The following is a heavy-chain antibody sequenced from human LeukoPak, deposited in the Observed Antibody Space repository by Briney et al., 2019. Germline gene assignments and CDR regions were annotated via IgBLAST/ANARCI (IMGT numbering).Heavy chain of an antibody. J-gene: IGHJ6*04. CDR2: ISGNTNT. V-gene: IGHV3-13*01. CDR1: GFTFSIYA. CDR3: ARAQSTVTTYMDV. D-gene: IGHD4-11*01. Sequence: PGGSLRLSCAASGFTFSIYAMSWVRQAPGKGLEWVSTISGNTNTYYPGSVKGRFTISRENAKNSLYLQMNSLRAGDTAVYYCARAQSTVTTYMDVWGKGTTVTVSS.